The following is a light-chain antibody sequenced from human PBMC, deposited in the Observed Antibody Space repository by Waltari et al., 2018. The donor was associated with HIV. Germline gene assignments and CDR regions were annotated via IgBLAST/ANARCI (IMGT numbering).Light chain of an antibody. Sequence: EIVMTQSPPTLSVSPGERATFSCRASQSVSSNLAWYQQKPGQAPRLLIHGASTRATGIPARFSGRGSGTEFTLTISSLQSEDFAVYYCQQYNNWPQTFGQGTKVEIK. J-gene: IGKJ1*01. CDR1: QSVSSN. CDR3: QQYNNWPQT. V-gene: IGKV3-15*01. CDR2: GAS.